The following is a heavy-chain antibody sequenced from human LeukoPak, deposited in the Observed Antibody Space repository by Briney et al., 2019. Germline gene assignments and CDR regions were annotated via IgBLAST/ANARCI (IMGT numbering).Heavy chain of an antibody. CDR1: GGAISNYY. D-gene: IGHD6-13*01. CDR2: IYTSGST. Sequence: SETLSLTCTVSGGAISNYYWSWIRQPAGKGLEWIGRIYTSGSTNYNPSLKSRVTMSVDTSKNQFSLKLSSVTAADTAVYYCARVTIAAAGTHFDYWGQGTLVTVSS. V-gene: IGHV4-4*07. J-gene: IGHJ4*02. CDR3: ARVTIAAAGTHFDY.